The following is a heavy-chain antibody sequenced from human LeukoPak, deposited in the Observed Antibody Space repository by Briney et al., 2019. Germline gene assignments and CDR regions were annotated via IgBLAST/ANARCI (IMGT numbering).Heavy chain of an antibody. CDR1: GFTFSSYW. CDR3: ARLLRYFDWRSSYYFDY. V-gene: IGHV3-7*03. D-gene: IGHD3-9*01. Sequence: GGSLRLSCAASGFTFSSYWMSWVRQAPGKGLEWVANIKEDGGEKYYVDSVKGRFTISRDNAKNSLYLQMNSLRAEDTAVYYCARLLRYFDWRSSYYFDYWGQGTLVTVSS. J-gene: IGHJ4*02. CDR2: IKEDGGEK.